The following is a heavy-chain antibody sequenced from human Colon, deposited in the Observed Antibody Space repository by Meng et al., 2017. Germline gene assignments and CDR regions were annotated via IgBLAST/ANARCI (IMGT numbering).Heavy chain of an antibody. CDR2: VYYSGTT. CDR3: ARDCSSTSCYGAFDF. J-gene: IGHJ4*02. D-gene: IGHD2-2*01. Sequence: SETLSLTCNVSGGSIRGHYWSWIRQTPGKGLEWIGYVYYSGTTNYLSSLRGRVTISVDTSKNQFSLNLSSVTAADTAVYYCARDCSSTSCYGAFDFWGQGNRVT. CDR1: GGSIRGHY. V-gene: IGHV4-59*11.